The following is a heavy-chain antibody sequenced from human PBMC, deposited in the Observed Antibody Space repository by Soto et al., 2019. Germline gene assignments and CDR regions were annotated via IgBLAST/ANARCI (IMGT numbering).Heavy chain of an antibody. CDR2: INHSGST. CDR1: GGSFSGYY. D-gene: IGHD2-15*01. CDR3: ARGVVVVAATTYYYYYMDV. J-gene: IGHJ6*03. Sequence: QVQLQQWGAGLLKPSETLSLTCAVYGGSFSGYYWSWIRQPPGKGLEWIGEINHSGSTNYNPSLKSRVTISVDTSKHQFSLKLSSVTAADTAVYYCARGVVVVAATTYYYYYMDVWGKGTTVTVSS. V-gene: IGHV4-34*01.